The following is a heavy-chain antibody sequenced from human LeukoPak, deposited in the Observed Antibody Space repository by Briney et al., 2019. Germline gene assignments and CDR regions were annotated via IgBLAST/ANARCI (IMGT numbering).Heavy chain of an antibody. CDR3: ASFITGTTSTGSTPFDY. J-gene: IGHJ4*02. D-gene: IGHD1-7*01. Sequence: SETLSLTCTVSGYSISSGYYWGWIRQPPGKGLEWIGSIYHSGSTYYNPSLKSRVTISVDTSKNQFSLKLSSVTAADTAVYYCASFITGTTSTGSTPFDYWGQGTLVTVSS. V-gene: IGHV4-38-2*02. CDR2: IYHSGST. CDR1: GYSISSGYY.